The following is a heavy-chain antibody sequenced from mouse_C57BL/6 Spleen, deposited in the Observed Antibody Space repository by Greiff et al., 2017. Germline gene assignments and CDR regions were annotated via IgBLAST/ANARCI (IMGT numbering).Heavy chain of an antibody. CDR3: ARHEGAAGAMDY. V-gene: IGHV1-62-2*01. CDR2: FYPGSGSI. CDR1: GYTFTEYT. Sequence: QVHVKQSGAELVKPGASVKLSCKASGYTFTEYTIHWVKQRSGQGLEWIGWFYPGSGSIKYNEKFKDKATLTADKSSSTVYMELSRLTSEDSAVYFCARHEGAAGAMDYWGQGTSVTVSS. J-gene: IGHJ4*01.